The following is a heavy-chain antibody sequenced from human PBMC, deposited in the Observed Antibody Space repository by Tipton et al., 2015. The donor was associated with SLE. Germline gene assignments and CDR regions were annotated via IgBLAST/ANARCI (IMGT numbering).Heavy chain of an antibody. J-gene: IGHJ3*02. D-gene: IGHD3-10*01. V-gene: IGHV4-39*07. CDR2: IYYSGST. CDR1: GGSISSSSYY. Sequence: TLSLTCTVSGGSISSSSYYWGWIRQPPGKGLEWIGSIYYSGSTYYNPSLKSRVTISVDTSKNQFSLKLSSVTAADTAVYYCASSLRLWFGEGDAFDIWGQGTMVTVSS. CDR3: ASSLRLWFGEGDAFDI.